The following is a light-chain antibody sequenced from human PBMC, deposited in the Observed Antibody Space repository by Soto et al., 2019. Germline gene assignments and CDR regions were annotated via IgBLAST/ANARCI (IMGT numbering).Light chain of an antibody. CDR2: KAS. CDR3: QQYNSYSWT. J-gene: IGKJ1*01. V-gene: IGKV1-5*03. Sequence: DIQMTQSPSTLSASVGDRVTITCRASQSISTWLAWYQQKPGKAPKLLIYKASSLQSGVPLRFSGSGSGTEFTLTISSLQPDDFATYYCQQYNSYSWTFGPGTRVEFK. CDR1: QSISTW.